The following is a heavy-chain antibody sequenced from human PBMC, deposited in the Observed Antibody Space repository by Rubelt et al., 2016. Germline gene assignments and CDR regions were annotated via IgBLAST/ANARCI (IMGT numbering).Heavy chain of an antibody. CDR3: ARHGRGAARYDV. J-gene: IGHJ6*02. V-gene: IGHV4-39*01. CDR1: GGSISSSSYY. D-gene: IGHD1-26*01. Sequence: QLQLQESGPGLVKPSETLSLTCTVSGGSISSSSYYWGWIRQPPGKGLEWIGSIYYSGSTYYNPSLKSRVTISVDTSKNQFSLKLSSVTAADTAGDYGARHGRGAARYDVWGQGTTVTVSS. CDR2: IYYSGST.